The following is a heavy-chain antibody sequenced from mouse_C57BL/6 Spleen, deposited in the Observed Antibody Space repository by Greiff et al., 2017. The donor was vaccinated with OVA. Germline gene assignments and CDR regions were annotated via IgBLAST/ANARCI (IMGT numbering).Heavy chain of an antibody. CDR2: ISYDGSN. J-gene: IGHJ3*01. V-gene: IGHV3-6*01. CDR3: AREGYGSSYSAWFAY. CDR1: GYSITSGYY. D-gene: IGHD1-1*01. Sequence: EVQLVESGPGLVKPSQSLSLTCSVTGYSITSGYYWNWIRQFPGNKLEWMGYISYDGSNNYNPSLKNRISITRDTSKNQFFLKLNSVTTEDTATYYCAREGYGSSYSAWFAYWGQGTLVTVSA.